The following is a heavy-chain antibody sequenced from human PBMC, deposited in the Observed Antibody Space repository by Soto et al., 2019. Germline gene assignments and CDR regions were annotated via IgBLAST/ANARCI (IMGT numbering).Heavy chain of an antibody. V-gene: IGHV4-30-4*01. Sequence: SLARTFSVSGGSMSSGEYYWSWIRQPPGKGLEWIGYIYYSGSTYYNPSLKSRVTISVDTSKNQFSLKLSSVTAADTAVYYCARIDSDGYNTYFQHWGQGTLVTLSS. CDR1: GGSMSSGEYY. CDR3: ARIDSDGYNTYFQH. D-gene: IGHD5-12*01. J-gene: IGHJ1*01. CDR2: IYYSGST.